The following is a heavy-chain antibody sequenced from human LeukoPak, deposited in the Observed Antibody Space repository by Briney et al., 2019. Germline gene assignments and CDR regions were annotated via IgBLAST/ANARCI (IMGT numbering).Heavy chain of an antibody. CDR1: GFTFSSYE. V-gene: IGHV3-48*03. Sequence: PGGSLRLSCAASGFTFSSYEMNWVRQAPGKGLEWVSYIYSSGNNIYYADSVKGRFTISRDNSKNTLYLQMNSLRVEDTTVYYCAKDAAQGWLQSTGYFQHWGQGTLVTVSS. CDR3: AKDAAQGWLQSTGYFQH. D-gene: IGHD5-24*01. J-gene: IGHJ1*01. CDR2: IYSSGNNI.